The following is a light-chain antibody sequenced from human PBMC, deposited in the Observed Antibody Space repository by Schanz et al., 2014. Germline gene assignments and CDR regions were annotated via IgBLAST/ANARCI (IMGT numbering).Light chain of an antibody. Sequence: ENVLTQSPGTLSLSPGERATLSCRASQSVTNNFLAWYQQKPGQAPTLLIYGASSRATGIPDRFSGSGSGTDFTLTISRLEPEDFAVYYCQHYSLSPLFGQGTKVDI. J-gene: IGKJ1*01. V-gene: IGKV3-20*01. CDR1: QSVTNNF. CDR2: GAS. CDR3: QHYSLSPL.